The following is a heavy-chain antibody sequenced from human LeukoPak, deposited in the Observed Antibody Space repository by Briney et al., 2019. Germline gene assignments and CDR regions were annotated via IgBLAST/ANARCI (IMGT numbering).Heavy chain of an antibody. CDR1: GGSISSGGYY. V-gene: IGHV4-31*03. CDR3: ARGPDQGSSTYYYYYYMDV. CDR2: IYYSGST. J-gene: IGHJ6*03. Sequence: PSETLSLTCTVSGGSISSGGYYWSWIRQHPGKGLEWIGYIYYSGSTYYNPSLKSRVTISVDTSKNQSSLKLSSVTAADTAVYYCARGPDQGSSTYYYYYYMDVWGKGTTVTVSS. D-gene: IGHD6-6*01.